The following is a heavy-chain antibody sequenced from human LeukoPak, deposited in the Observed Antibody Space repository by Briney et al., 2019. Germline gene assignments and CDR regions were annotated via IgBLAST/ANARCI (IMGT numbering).Heavy chain of an antibody. CDR1: GFTFSDYY. Sequence: GGTLRLSCAASGFTFSDYYMSWIRQAPGKGLEWVSYISSSGSTIYYANSVKGRFTISRDNAKNSLYLQMNSLSADDTAVYYCARDKLRGSAGNYYYMDVWGKGTTVTVSS. V-gene: IGHV3-11*04. D-gene: IGHD1-26*01. CDR3: ARDKLRGSAGNYYYMDV. CDR2: ISSSGSTI. J-gene: IGHJ6*03.